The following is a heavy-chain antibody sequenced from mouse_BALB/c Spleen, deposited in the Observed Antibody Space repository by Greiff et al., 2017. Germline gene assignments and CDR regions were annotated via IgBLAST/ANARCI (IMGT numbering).Heavy chain of an antibody. CDR1: GFTFSSFG. D-gene: IGHD2-3*01. V-gene: IGHV5-17*02. J-gene: IGHJ2*01. Sequence: EVHLVESGGGLVQPGGSRKLSCAASGFTFSSFGMHWVRQAPEKGMEWVAYISSGSSTIYYADTVKGRFTISRDNPKNTLFLQMTSLRSEDTAMYYCARDYDGYLCDYWGQGTTLTVSS. CDR3: ARDYDGYLCDY. CDR2: ISSGSSTI.